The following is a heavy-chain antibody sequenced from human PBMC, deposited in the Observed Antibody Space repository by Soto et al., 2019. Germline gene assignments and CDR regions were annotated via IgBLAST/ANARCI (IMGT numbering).Heavy chain of an antibody. V-gene: IGHV1-18*01. CDR2: ISTHIGST. J-gene: IGHJ4*02. Sequence: QVQLVQSGAEVKKPGASVKVSCKVFGYTFTSYGISWVRQAPGQGLEWMGWISTHIGSTSYAQKLQGRVTMTTDTSTSTVYRELTSLRSDDTAVYYCVKDRDSSGSLSGYWGQGTLVTVSS. D-gene: IGHD3-22*01. CDR1: GYTFTSYG. CDR3: VKDRDSSGSLSGY.